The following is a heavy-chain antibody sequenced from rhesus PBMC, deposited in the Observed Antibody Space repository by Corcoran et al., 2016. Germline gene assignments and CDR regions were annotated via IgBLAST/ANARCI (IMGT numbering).Heavy chain of an antibody. D-gene: IGHD6-19*01. V-gene: IGHV2S1*01. CDR2: IYWEEDK. CDR3: ARAYGSRYVDY. Sequence: QVTLKEPGPELMKPTQTLTLTCSLSGFSLSNSGMGVGWIRQHPRKTLEWRATIYWEEDKHDSATLKSSITNSKDTSTNQLVLTMTNMDPVDTATYDCARAYGSRYVDYWGQGVLVTVSS. J-gene: IGHJ4*01. CDR1: GFSLSNSGMG.